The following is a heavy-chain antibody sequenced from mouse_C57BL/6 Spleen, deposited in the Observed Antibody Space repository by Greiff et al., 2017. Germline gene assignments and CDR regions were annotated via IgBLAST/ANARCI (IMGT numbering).Heavy chain of an antibody. V-gene: IGHV1-69*01. CDR2: IDPSDSYT. CDR3: ARGDYYGSSKKGYAMDY. J-gene: IGHJ4*01. D-gene: IGHD1-1*01. Sequence: VQLQQPGAELVMPGASVKLSCKASGYTFTSYWMHWVKQRPGQGLEWIGEIDPSDSYTNYNQKFKGKSTLTVDKSSSTAYMQLSSLTSEDSAVYYCARGDYYGSSKKGYAMDYWGQGTSVTVSS. CDR1: GYTFTSYW.